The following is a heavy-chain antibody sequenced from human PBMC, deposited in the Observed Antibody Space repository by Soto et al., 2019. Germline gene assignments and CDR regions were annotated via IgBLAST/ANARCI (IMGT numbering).Heavy chain of an antibody. D-gene: IGHD4-17*01. CDR2: IYFGGNT. CDR1: GDSITSSGHY. CDR3: ARAGEQLDYDTYFDY. J-gene: IGHJ4*02. Sequence: QLQLQESGPGLVKPSETLSLTCTGSGDSITSSGHYWGWIRQPPGKGLEWIGSIYFGGNTYYNPSLKSRVTISTDPSRNQLSLKVYSVTAADTAFYYCARAGEQLDYDTYFDYWGQGTLVTVSS. V-gene: IGHV4-39*01.